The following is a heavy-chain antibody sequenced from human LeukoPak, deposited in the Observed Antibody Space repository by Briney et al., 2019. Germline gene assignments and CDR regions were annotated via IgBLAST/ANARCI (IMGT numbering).Heavy chain of an antibody. J-gene: IGHJ4*02. V-gene: IGHV1-69*13. Sequence: SVKVSCKASGGTFSSYAISWVRQAPGQGLEWMGGIIPIFGTANYAQKFQGRVTITADESTSTAYMELSSLRSEDTAVYYCARHEGIANYFDYWGQGTLVTVSS. CDR3: ARHEGIANYFDY. CDR1: GGTFSSYA. D-gene: IGHD6-13*01. CDR2: IIPIFGTA.